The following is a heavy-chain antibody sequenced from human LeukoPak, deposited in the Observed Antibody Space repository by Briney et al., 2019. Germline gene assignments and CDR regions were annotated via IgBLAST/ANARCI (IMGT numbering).Heavy chain of an antibody. J-gene: IGHJ3*02. Sequence: SETLSLTCTVSGGSISGYYWGWIRQPPGKGLEWIGSIYYSGSTYYNPSLKSRVTISVDTSKNQFSLKLSSVTAADTAVYYCARKVGGGGAFDIWGQGTMVTVSS. CDR2: IYYSGST. CDR3: ARKVGGGGAFDI. CDR1: GGSISGYY. D-gene: IGHD3-16*01. V-gene: IGHV4-39*01.